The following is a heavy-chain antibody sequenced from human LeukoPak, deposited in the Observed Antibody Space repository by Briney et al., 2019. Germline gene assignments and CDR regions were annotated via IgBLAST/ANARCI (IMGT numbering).Heavy chain of an antibody. CDR2: ISGSAGTT. CDR3: AKDIGASWFDH. V-gene: IGHV3-23*01. Sequence: PGGSLRLSCTASGFTFSSYAMSWVRQAPGKGLEWVSVISGSAGTTYYADSVKGRFTISRDNSKNTLDLQINSLRVEDTAVYYCAKDIGASWFDHWGQGTLVTVSS. J-gene: IGHJ5*02. D-gene: IGHD3-16*01. CDR1: GFTFSSYA.